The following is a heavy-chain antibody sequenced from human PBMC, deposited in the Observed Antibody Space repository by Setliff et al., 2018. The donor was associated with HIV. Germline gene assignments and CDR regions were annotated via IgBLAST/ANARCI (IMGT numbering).Heavy chain of an antibody. Sequence: ASVKVSCKASGYTFTNYAMHWVRQAPGQRLEWMGWINAGNGDTKYSQKFQGRVTMTRDTSITTAYMELSRLTSDDTALYFCVREVRAAYKGPLWFGQSDPRPDTFDIWGQGTMVTVSS. CDR2: INAGNGDT. CDR1: GYTFTNYA. J-gene: IGHJ3*02. CDR3: VREVRAAYKGPLWFGQSDPRPDTFDI. V-gene: IGHV1-3*01. D-gene: IGHD3-10*01.